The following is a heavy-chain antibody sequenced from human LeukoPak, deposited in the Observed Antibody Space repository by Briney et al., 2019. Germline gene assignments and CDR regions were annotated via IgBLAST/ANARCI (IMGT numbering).Heavy chain of an antibody. V-gene: IGHV3-33*06. CDR1: GFTFSSYG. Sequence: GGSLRLSCAASGFTFSSYGMHWVRQAPGKGLEWVAVIWYDGSNKYYADSVKGRFTISRDNSKNTLYLQMNSLRAEDTAVYYCAKAGDYDFWSGFCIDYWGQGTLVTVSS. CDR2: IWYDGSNK. D-gene: IGHD3-3*01. J-gene: IGHJ4*02. CDR3: AKAGDYDFWSGFCIDY.